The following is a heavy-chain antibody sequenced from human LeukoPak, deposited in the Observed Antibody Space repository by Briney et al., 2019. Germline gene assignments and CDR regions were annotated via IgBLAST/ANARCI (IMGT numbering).Heavy chain of an antibody. J-gene: IGHJ4*02. CDR2: IYYSGST. CDR3: ARDGNPFDY. Sequence: SETLSLTCTVSGGSNSSYYWSWIRQPPGKGLEWIGYIYYSGSTNYNPSLKSRVTISVDTSKNQFSLKLSSVTAADTAVYYCARDGNPFDYWGQGTLVTVSS. D-gene: IGHD1-14*01. V-gene: IGHV4-59*01. CDR1: GGSNSSYY.